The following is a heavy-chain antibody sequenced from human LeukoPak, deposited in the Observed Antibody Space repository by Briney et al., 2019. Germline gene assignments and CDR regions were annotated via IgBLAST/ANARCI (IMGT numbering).Heavy chain of an antibody. CDR3: AKDPRYCSGGSCYPNNWFDP. D-gene: IGHD2-15*01. Sequence: GGSLRLSCAASGFTFSSYAMSWVRQSPGKGLEWVSAISCSGGSTYYADSVKGRFTISRDNSKNTLYLQMNSLRAEDTAVYYCAKDPRYCSGGSCYPNNWFDPWGQGTLVTVSS. CDR2: ISCSGGST. V-gene: IGHV3-23*01. CDR1: GFTFSSYA. J-gene: IGHJ5*02.